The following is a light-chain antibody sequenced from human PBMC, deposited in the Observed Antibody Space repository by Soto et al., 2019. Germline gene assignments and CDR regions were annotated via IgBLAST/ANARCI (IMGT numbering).Light chain of an antibody. CDR2: DVS. V-gene: IGLV2-14*03. CDR1: SSDVGGYNY. CDR3: SSYTDFNLYV. J-gene: IGLJ1*01. Sequence: QSVLTQPASVSGSPGQSISISCTGTSSDVGGYNYVSWYQHQPGKAPKLVIFDVSGRPSGISNRFSGSKSGNTASLTISGLRPEDEADYXCSSYTDFNLYVFGTGTKVPVL.